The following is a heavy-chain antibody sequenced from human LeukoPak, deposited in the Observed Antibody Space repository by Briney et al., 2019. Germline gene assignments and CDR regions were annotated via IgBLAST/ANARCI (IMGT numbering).Heavy chain of an antibody. D-gene: IGHD3-9*01. CDR1: GFTFADYA. Sequence: PGGSLRLSCAASGFTFADYAMHWVRQVPGKGLEWVSGISWNSGSIDYADSVKGRFTISRDNAKSSLYLQMNSLRAEDTALYYCAKDTALRYFDYFDYWGQGTLVTVSP. CDR3: AKDTALRYFDYFDY. CDR2: ISWNSGSI. V-gene: IGHV3-9*01. J-gene: IGHJ4*02.